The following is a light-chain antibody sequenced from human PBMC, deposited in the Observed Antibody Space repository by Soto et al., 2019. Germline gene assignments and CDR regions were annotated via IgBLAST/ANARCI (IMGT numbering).Light chain of an antibody. Sequence: EILMTQSPATLSVSPGERATLSCRASQSISSNLAWYHHKPGQAPRLLIYDAFTRATGIPARFSGSGSGTEFTLTISSLQSEDFAVYYCQQYNTWPETFGQGNKVEIK. CDR3: QQYNTWPET. CDR1: QSISSN. V-gene: IGKV3-15*01. J-gene: IGKJ1*01. CDR2: DAF.